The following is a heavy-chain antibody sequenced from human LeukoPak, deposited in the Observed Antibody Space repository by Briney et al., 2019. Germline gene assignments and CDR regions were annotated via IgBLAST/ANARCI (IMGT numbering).Heavy chain of an antibody. V-gene: IGHV4-34*01. CDR1: GGSFSGYY. CDR2: INHTGST. Sequence: SETLSLTCAVYGGSFSGYYWSWIRQPPGRGVDGMGEINHTGSTNYNPSLKSRVTISVDTSKHQFSLKLTSVTAADTAVYYCARVDLRVAPPNSVMDVWGKGTTVTVSS. D-gene: IGHD3-3*01. CDR3: ARVDLRVAPPNSVMDV. J-gene: IGHJ6*03.